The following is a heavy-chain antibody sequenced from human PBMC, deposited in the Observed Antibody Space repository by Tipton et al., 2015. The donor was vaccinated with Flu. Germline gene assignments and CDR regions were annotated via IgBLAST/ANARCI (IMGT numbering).Heavy chain of an antibody. CDR1: GDSISSSSYY. CDR2: IYYSGTT. CDR3: ARGRFGGYGMDV. Sequence: GLVKPSETLSLTCTVSGDSISSSSYYWGWIRQPPGMGLEWIGIIYYSGTTSYNPSLRSRVTISEDTSKNQFSLRVNSVTAADAAVYYCARGRFGGYGMDVWGQGTTVTVSS. J-gene: IGHJ6*02. D-gene: IGHD3-10*01. V-gene: IGHV4-39*07.